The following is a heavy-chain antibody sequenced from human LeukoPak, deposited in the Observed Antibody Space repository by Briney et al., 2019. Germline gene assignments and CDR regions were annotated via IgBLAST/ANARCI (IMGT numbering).Heavy chain of an antibody. D-gene: IGHD2-2*01. J-gene: IGHJ6*03. CDR2: INHSGST. CDR1: GGSFSGYY. V-gene: IGHV4-34*01. CDR3: ARGHIGDIVVVPAAMGYYYYYMDV. Sequence: PSETLSLTCAVYGGSFSGYYWSWSRQPPGKGLEWIGEINHSGSTNYNPCLKSRVTISVDTSKNQFSLKLSSVTAADTAVYYCARGHIGDIVVVPAAMGYYYYYMDVWGKGTTVTVSS.